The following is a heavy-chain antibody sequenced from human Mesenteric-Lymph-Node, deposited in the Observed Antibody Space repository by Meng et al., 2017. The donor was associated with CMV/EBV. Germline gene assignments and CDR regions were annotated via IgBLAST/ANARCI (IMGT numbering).Heavy chain of an antibody. CDR1: GFTFSSYS. Sequence: GESLKISCAASGFTFSSYSMNWVRQAPGKGLEWVSSISSSSSYIYYADSVKGRFTISRDNAKNSLYLQMNSLRAEDTAVYYCAREWLLGYYGMDVWGQGTTVTVSS. D-gene: IGHD3-22*01. CDR2: ISSSSSYI. V-gene: IGHV3-21*01. J-gene: IGHJ6*02. CDR3: AREWLLGYYGMDV.